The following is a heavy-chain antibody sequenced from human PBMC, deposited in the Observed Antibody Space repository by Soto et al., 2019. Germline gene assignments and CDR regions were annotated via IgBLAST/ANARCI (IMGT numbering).Heavy chain of an antibody. V-gene: IGHV1-3*01. CDR3: ASDLLWFGESRSGYYFGMDV. D-gene: IGHD3-10*01. CDR2: INAGNGNT. J-gene: IGHJ6*02. Sequence: ASVKVSCKASGYTFTSYAMHWVRQAPGQRLEWMGWINAGNGNTKYSQKFQGRVTITRDTSASTAYMELSSLRSEDTAVYYCASDLLWFGESRSGYYFGMDVWGQGTTVTV. CDR1: GYTFTSYA.